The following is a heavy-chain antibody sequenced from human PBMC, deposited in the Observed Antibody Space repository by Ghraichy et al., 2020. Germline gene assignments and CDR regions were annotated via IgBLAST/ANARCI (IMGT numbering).Heavy chain of an antibody. D-gene: IGHD2-2*01. CDR1: GFTFNSYS. J-gene: IGHJ4*02. CDR3: APGYCSSISCYHYFNY. V-gene: IGHV3-48*02. Sequence: GGSLRLSCAASGFTFNSYSMNWVRQAPGKGLEWVSYISSSSSTIYYADSVKGRFTISRDNAKNSLYLQMNSLRDEDTAVYYCAPGYCSSISCYHYFNYWGQGTLVTVSS. CDR2: ISSSSSTI.